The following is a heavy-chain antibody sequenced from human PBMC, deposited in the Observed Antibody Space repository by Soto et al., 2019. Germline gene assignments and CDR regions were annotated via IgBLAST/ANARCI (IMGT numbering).Heavy chain of an antibody. CDR3: AGDRCYYDSSGSGVCMDF. V-gene: IGHV4-30-4*01. D-gene: IGHD3-22*01. J-gene: IGHJ6*02. CDR1: GGSISSGDYY. CDR2: IYYSGST. Sequence: PSETLSLTCTVSGGSISSGDYYWSWIRQPPGKGLEWIGYIYYSGSTYSNPSHKSRVTISVDTSKNQFSLKLSSVTAADTAVYYCAGDRCYYDSSGSGVCMDFWGQGTTVTVSS.